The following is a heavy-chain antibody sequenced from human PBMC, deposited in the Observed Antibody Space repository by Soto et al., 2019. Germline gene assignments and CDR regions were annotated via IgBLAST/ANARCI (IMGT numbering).Heavy chain of an antibody. CDR1: GGSISSGDYY. J-gene: IGHJ4*02. CDR3: ARAEVVVVPAAMGTDYYFDY. Sequence: TLSLTCXVSGGSISSGDYYWSWIRQPPGKGLEWIGYTYYSGSTYYNPSLNSRVTISVDTSKNQFSLKLSSVTAADTAVYYCARAEVVVVPAAMGTDYYFDYWGQGTLVTVSS. D-gene: IGHD2-2*01. CDR2: TYYSGST. V-gene: IGHV4-30-4*01.